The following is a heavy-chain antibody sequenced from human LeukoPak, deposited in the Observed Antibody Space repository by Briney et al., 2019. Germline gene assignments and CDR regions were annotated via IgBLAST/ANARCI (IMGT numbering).Heavy chain of an antibody. J-gene: IGHJ4*02. V-gene: IGHV3-23*01. CDR1: GFTFSSYA. D-gene: IGHD5-18*01. Sequence: PGGSLRLSCAASGFTFSSYAMSWVRQAPGKGLEWVSAISGSGGSTYYADSVKGRFTISRDNSKNTLYLQMNSLRAEDTAVYYCASSGYSYGPYGYYFDYWGQGTLVTVSS. CDR3: ASSGYSYGPYGYYFDY. CDR2: ISGSGGST.